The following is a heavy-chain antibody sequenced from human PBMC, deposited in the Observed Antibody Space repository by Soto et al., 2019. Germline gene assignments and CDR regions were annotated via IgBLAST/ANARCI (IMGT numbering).Heavy chain of an antibody. CDR1: GFTFSSYA. CDR3: AWPDYGGNHAFDI. Sequence: QVKLVESGGGVDQPGRSLRLSCAASGFTFSSYAMHWVRQAPGKGLEWVAVISYDGSNKYYADSVKGRFTISRDNSKNTLYLQMNSLRAEDTAVYYCAWPDYGGNHAFDIWGQGTMVTVSS. CDR2: ISYDGSNK. J-gene: IGHJ3*02. D-gene: IGHD4-17*01. V-gene: IGHV3-30-3*01.